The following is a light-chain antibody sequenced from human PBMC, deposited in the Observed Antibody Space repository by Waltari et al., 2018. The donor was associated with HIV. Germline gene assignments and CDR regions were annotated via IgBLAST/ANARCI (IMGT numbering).Light chain of an antibody. J-gene: IGLJ2*01. V-gene: IGLV2-11*01. CDR1: GSDVGNFNF. CDR2: VVT. CDR3: CTCAAKYVL. Sequence: QSALTQPPSVSGSPGQSVTISCTRTGSDVGNFNFVSWYQHLPAKAPKLLIYVVTKRPSGVRDRFPGSKSGETDHLTIPVLQAEDEADYHCCTCAAKYVLFGGGTNLTVL.